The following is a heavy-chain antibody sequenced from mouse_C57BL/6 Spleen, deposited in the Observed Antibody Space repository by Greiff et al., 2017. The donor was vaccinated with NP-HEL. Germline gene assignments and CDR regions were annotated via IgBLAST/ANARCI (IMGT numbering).Heavy chain of an antibody. Sequence: EVKLVESGGGLVKPGGSLKLSCAASGFTFSDYGMHWVRQAPEKGLEWVAYISSGSSTIYYADTVKGRFTISRDNAKNTLFLQMTSLRSEDTAMYYCARLDYGSSYNYFDYWGQGTTLTVSS. D-gene: IGHD1-1*01. J-gene: IGHJ2*01. CDR1: GFTFSDYG. CDR2: ISSGSSTI. CDR3: ARLDYGSSYNYFDY. V-gene: IGHV5-17*01.